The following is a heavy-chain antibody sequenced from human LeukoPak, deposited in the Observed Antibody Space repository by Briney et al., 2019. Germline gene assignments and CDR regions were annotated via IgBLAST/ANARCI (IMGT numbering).Heavy chain of an antibody. CDR2: AYTGGSN. CDR1: GGSITSGSYY. V-gene: IGHV4-61*02. J-gene: IGHJ5*02. D-gene: IGHD2-21*01. Sequence: PSETLSLTCTVSGGSITSGSYYWTWLRQSGGGGLEWSRRAYTGGSNNYHPSLKSRVYISVDTSNNQFSLNMISLTAADTAVYYCARGSCGVDCPGYNWSDPWGQGTLVTVSS. CDR3: ARGSCGVDCPGYNWSDP.